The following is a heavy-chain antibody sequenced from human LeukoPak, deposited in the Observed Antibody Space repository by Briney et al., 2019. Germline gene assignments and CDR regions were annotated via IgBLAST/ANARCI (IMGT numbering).Heavy chain of an antibody. CDR3: ASWGLDTAMGQFDY. Sequence: KPSETLSLTCAVYGGSFSGYYWSWIRQPPGKVLEWIGEINHSGSTNYNPSLKSRVTISVDTSKNQFSLKLSSVTAADTAVYYCASWGLDTAMGQFDYWGQGTLVTVSS. CDR1: GGSFSGYY. CDR2: INHSGST. J-gene: IGHJ4*02. V-gene: IGHV4-34*01. D-gene: IGHD5-18*01.